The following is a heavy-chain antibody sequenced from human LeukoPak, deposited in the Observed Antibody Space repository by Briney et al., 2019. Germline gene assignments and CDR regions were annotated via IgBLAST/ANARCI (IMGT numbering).Heavy chain of an antibody. V-gene: IGHV3-23*01. CDR1: GFTFNNYA. Sequence: GGSLKISCTASGFTFNNYAMSWVRQAPGKGVEWVSAISGSGDSTYYADSVKGRVTISRNNSKNTLYLRMNSLRAEDTALYYCAKSNSGSYHFYFDHWGQGTLVTVSS. CDR2: ISGSGDST. CDR3: AKSNSGSYHFYFDH. J-gene: IGHJ4*02. D-gene: IGHD1-26*01.